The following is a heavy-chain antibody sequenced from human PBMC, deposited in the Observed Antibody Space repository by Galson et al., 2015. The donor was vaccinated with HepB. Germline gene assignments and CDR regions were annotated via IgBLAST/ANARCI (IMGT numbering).Heavy chain of an antibody. D-gene: IGHD2-2*01. V-gene: IGHV6-1*01. Sequence: CAISGDSVSSNSAAWNWIRQSPSRGLEWLGRTYYRSKWYNNYAVSVKSRVTINPDTSKNQFSLHLNSVTPEDTAVYYCARILRHQIDYWGQGALVTVSS. CDR3: ARILRHQIDY. CDR2: TYYRSKWYN. J-gene: IGHJ4*02. CDR1: GDSVSSNSAA.